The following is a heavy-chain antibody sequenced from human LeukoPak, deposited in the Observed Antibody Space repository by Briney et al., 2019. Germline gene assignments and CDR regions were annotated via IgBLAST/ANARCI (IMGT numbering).Heavy chain of an antibody. CDR2: IIPIFGTA. J-gene: IGHJ4*02. CDR1: GGTFSSYA. CDR3: ALGNYAEYYFDY. D-gene: IGHD4-11*01. V-gene: IGHV1-69*05. Sequence: SVKVSCKASGGTFSSYATSWVRQAPGQGLEWMGGIIPIFGTANYAQKFQGRVTITTDESTSTAYMELSSLRSEDTAVYYCALGNYAEYYFDYWGQGTLVTVSS.